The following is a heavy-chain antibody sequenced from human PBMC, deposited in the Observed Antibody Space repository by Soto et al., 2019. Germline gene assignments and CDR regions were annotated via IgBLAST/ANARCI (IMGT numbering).Heavy chain of an antibody. CDR3: ARDRVGYYYYGMDV. CDR2: IGTAGDT. D-gene: IGHD1-26*01. Sequence: GGSLRLSCAASGFTFSSYDMHWVRQATGKGLEWVSAIGTAGDTYYPGSVKGRFTISRENAKNSLYLQMNSLRAEDTAVYYCARDRVGYYYYGMDVWGQGTTVTVSS. V-gene: IGHV3-13*01. CDR1: GFTFSSYD. J-gene: IGHJ6*02.